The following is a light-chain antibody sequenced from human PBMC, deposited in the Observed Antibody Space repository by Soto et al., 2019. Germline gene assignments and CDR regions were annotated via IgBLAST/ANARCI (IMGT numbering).Light chain of an antibody. CDR1: SSDVGAYTF. CDR2: DVS. V-gene: IGLV2-14*03. CDR3: RSYTSSSTHV. J-gene: IGLJ1*01. Sequence: QSALTQPASVSGSPGQSITISCTGTSSDVGAYTFVSWYQQHPDKVPKLMIFDVSRRPSGVSDRFSGSKSGNTASLTISGLQPEDEDDYYCRSYTSSSTHVFGSGTKLTLL.